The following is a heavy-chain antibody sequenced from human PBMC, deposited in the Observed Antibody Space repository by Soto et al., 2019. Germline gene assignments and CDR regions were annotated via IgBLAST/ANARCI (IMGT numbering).Heavy chain of an antibody. V-gene: IGHV1-69*13. CDR1: GGTFSSYA. J-gene: IGHJ4*02. CDR2: IIPIFGTA. D-gene: IGHD5-18*01. Sequence: VKVSFKASGGTFSSYAISWVRQAPGQGLEWMGGIIPIFGTANYAQKFQGRVTITADESTSTAYMELSSLRSEDTAVYYCAHGGYSYGYDYFDYWGQGTLVTVSS. CDR3: AHGGYSYGYDYFDY.